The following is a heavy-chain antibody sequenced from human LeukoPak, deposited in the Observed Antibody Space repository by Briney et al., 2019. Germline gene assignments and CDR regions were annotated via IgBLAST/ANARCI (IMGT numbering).Heavy chain of an antibody. D-gene: IGHD3-22*01. V-gene: IGHV3-23*01. CDR1: GFNFRNYG. CDR2: MIGSAGST. J-gene: IGHJ4*02. CDR3: ARLFGYYYDSSAYHFSY. Sequence: PGESLRLSCVASGFNFRNYGMTWVRQATGKGLEWVSTMIGSAGSTYYADSVKGRFTISRDNSKNTLYLQMNSLRAEDTAVYYCARLFGYYYDSSAYHFSYWGQGTLVTVSS.